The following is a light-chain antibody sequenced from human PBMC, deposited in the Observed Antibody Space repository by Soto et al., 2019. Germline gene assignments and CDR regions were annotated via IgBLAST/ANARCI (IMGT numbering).Light chain of an antibody. CDR2: DVS. CDR1: QRITSY. J-gene: IGKJ4*01. Sequence: EIVLTQSPATLSLSPGERATLSCRASQRITSYLAWYQQKPGQAPRLLIYDVSNRATGIPARFSGSGSGTDFTHTISSLEPEDFAVYYCQQRSDWPRALTFGGGTKVEVK. V-gene: IGKV3-11*01. CDR3: QQRSDWPRALT.